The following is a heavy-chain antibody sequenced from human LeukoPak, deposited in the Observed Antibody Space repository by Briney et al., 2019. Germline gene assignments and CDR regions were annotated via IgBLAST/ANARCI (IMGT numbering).Heavy chain of an antibody. CDR3: ARGQYYYGSGSYYQYFDY. Sequence: SETLSLTCTVSGGSISSSSYYWGWIRQPPGKGLEWIGSIYYSGSTYYKPSLKSRVTISVDTSKNQLSLKVSSVTAADTAVYYCARGQYYYGSGSYYQYFDYWGQGTLVTVSS. D-gene: IGHD3-10*01. J-gene: IGHJ4*02. CDR1: GGSISSSSYY. V-gene: IGHV4-39*07. CDR2: IYYSGST.